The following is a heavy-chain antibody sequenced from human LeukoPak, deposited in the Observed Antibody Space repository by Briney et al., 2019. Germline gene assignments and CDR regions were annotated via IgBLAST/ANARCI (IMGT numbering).Heavy chain of an antibody. J-gene: IGHJ4*02. CDR3: ARGYCSGGNCYYFDN. V-gene: IGHV4-59*01. D-gene: IGHD2-15*01. CDR2: VYYSGST. Sequence: SETLSLTCTVSGGSISSYYWNWIRQPPGKGLEWIGYVYYSGSTNYNPSLKSRVTISVDTSKNQFSLKLSSVTAADTAVYYCARGYCSGGNCYYFDNWGQGTLVTVSS. CDR1: GGSISSYY.